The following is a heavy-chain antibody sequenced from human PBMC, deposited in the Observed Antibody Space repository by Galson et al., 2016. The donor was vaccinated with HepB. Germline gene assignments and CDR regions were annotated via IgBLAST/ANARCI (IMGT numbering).Heavy chain of an antibody. V-gene: IGHV5-51*01. Sequence: QSGAEVKKPGESLKISCTLSGYTSSSYRIAWVRQMPGKGLEWMGIIYVGDSETRYSPSFQGQVTISADKSINTAYLQWKSLKASDTAIYYCAGATHGNTWFDYWGQGTQVTVSS. CDR3: AGATHGNTWFDY. CDR2: IYVGDSET. CDR1: GYTSSSYR. J-gene: IGHJ4*02. D-gene: IGHD4/OR15-4a*01.